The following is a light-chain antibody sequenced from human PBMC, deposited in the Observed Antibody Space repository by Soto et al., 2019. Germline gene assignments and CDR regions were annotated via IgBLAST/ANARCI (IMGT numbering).Light chain of an antibody. CDR1: QSVSRAY. Sequence: VLTQSPGTLSLSPGERATLSCRASQSVSRAYLAWHQQKPDQAPRLLIYGASSRATGIPDRCSGSGSGTDVTLISSRLEADVFAVYYCQEYGTSRTFGQGTKVEIK. J-gene: IGKJ1*01. V-gene: IGKV3-20*01. CDR3: QEYGTSRT. CDR2: GAS.